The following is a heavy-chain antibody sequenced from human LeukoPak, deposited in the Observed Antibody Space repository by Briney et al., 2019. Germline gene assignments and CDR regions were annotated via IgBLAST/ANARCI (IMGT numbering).Heavy chain of an antibody. Sequence: SETLSLTCTVSGDSVTSSSYYWGWLRQPPGKGLEWIGRIQHTGTTFYNPSLKSRVTISVDTSKNQFSLTLNSVTAADTAVYYCARAHFIYSITWFWFDPWGQGTLVTVSS. V-gene: IGHV4-39*02. CDR1: GDSVTSSSYY. CDR3: ARAHFIYSITWFWFDP. D-gene: IGHD6-13*01. CDR2: IQHTGTT. J-gene: IGHJ5*02.